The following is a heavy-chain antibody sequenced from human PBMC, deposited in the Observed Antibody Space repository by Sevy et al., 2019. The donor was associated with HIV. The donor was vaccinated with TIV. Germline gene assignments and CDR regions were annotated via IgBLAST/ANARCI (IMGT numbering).Heavy chain of an antibody. D-gene: IGHD2-21*01. J-gene: IGHJ6*02. CDR3: AKDPSIAGSSFYGLDV. V-gene: IGHV1-2*02. CDR2: IKPNNGDT. CDR1: GYTFTGDY. Sequence: ASLKVSCKASGYTFTGDYIHWVRQASGQGLEWVGWIKPNNGDTKYARDFQGRVTMTRDTSINTAYMELSGLRSDDTAVYYCAKDPSIAGSSFYGLDVWGQGTAVTVSS.